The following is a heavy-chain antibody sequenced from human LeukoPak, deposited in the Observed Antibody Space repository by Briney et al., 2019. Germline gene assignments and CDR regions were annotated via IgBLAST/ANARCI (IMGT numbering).Heavy chain of an antibody. CDR3: AKDTPFGGN. J-gene: IGHJ4*02. D-gene: IGHD1-26*01. CDR1: GFIFSTYW. V-gene: IGHV3-7*01. Sequence: GGSLRLSCAASGFIFSTYWMSWVRQAPGKGLEWVANIKGDGSEKNYVGSVKGRLTISRDNAKNSLYLQMNSLRAEDTAVYYCAKDTPFGGNWGQGIPVTVSS. CDR2: IKGDGSEK.